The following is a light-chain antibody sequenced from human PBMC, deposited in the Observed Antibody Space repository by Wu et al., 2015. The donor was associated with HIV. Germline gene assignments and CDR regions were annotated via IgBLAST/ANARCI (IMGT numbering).Light chain of an antibody. V-gene: IGKV1-39*01. J-gene: IGKJ1*01. CDR3: QQSYNIPVT. CDR2: AAS. Sequence: DIEMTQSPSALSASVEDRVTITCRASQTIGDYLNWYYEKPGEAPKPLIYAASTLHSGVPSRFSGSASGTDFTLTISGLQPEDFATYFCQQSYNIPVTFGQGTRVEI. CDR1: QTIGDY.